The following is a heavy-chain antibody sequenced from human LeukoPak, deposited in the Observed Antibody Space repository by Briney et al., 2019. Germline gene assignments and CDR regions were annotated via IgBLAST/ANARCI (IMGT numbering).Heavy chain of an antibody. CDR3: ARHWTGAGYYYYIDV. CDR2: IYTSGGT. Sequence: SETLSLTCTVSGAASSSYYWSWIRQPPGKGLEWIGYIYTSGGTNYNPSLKSRVTISVDTSKNQFSLKLSSVTATDTAVYYCARHWTGAGYYYYIDVWGKGTTVTVSS. J-gene: IGHJ6*03. D-gene: IGHD3/OR15-3a*01. V-gene: IGHV4-4*09. CDR1: GAASSSYY.